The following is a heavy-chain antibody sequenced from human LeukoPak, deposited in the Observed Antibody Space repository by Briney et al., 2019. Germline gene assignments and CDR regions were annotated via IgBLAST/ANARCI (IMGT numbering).Heavy chain of an antibody. CDR1: GFIFSNYG. CDR2: ISYDGSAT. Sequence: GGSLRLSCAASGFIFSNYGMHWVRQAPGKGLERVAVISYDGSATYYADSVKCRFTISRDNSQNTLYLQMNSLSTEDTAVFYCVKDQYGEYMGFDYWGQGALVNVSS. CDR3: VKDQYGEYMGFDY. D-gene: IGHD4-17*01. V-gene: IGHV3-30*18. J-gene: IGHJ4*02.